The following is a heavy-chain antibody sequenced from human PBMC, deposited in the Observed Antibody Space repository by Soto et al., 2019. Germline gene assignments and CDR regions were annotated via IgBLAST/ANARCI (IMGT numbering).Heavy chain of an antibody. V-gene: IGHV2-5*02. J-gene: IGHJ4*02. CDR3: VHRLVNRDMLDH. Sequence: QITLKTSGPTLVKPTQTLTLTFTFSGFSLSTNGVTVGWIRQPPGKALEWLAFIYWDDDERYSPSLKSRLTITKDTSKNQVVLTMTNMDPVDTATYYCVHRLVNRDMLDHWGQGTLVTVSS. D-gene: IGHD2-15*01. CDR2: IYWDDDE. CDR1: GFSLSTNGVT.